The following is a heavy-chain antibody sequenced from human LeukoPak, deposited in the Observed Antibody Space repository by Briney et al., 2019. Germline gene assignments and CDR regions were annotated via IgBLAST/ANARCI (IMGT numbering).Heavy chain of an antibody. CDR1: GFTFSSYA. D-gene: IGHD3-10*01. Sequence: GGSLRLSCAASGFTFSSYAMSWVRQAPGKGLEWVSAISGSGGSTYYADSVKGRFTISRDNSKNTLYLQMNSLRAEDTAVYYCAKYATMVRGVIIIGRGFDYWGQGTLVTVSS. CDR2: ISGSGGST. V-gene: IGHV3-23*01. J-gene: IGHJ4*02. CDR3: AKYATMVRGVIIIGRGFDY.